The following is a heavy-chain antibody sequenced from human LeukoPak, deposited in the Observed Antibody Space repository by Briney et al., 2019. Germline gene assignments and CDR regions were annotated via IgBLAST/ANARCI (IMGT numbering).Heavy chain of an antibody. CDR3: AREDDYYDSSGYVDY. J-gene: IGHJ4*02. V-gene: IGHV3-9*01. Sequence: SGGSLRLSCAASGFTFDDYAMHWVRQAPGKGLEWGSGISWNSGSIGYADSVKGRFTISRDNAKNSLYLQMNSLRAEDTAVYYCAREDDYYDSSGYVDYWGQGTLVTVSS. CDR2: ISWNSGSI. CDR1: GFTFDDYA. D-gene: IGHD3-22*01.